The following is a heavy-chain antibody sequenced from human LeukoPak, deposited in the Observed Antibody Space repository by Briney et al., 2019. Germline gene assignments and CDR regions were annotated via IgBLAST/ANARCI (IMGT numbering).Heavy chain of an antibody. CDR1: GFTFSNSA. CDR3: AKEVVPTTKAFDP. CDR2: ISGTGAHT. V-gene: IGHV3-23*01. J-gene: IGHJ5*02. D-gene: IGHD2-2*01. Sequence: NPGGSLRLSCAASGFTFSNSAMSWVRQAPGKGLEWVSSISGTGAHTYHADSVKGRFTISRDNSKNTLYLQMNTLRAEDTAVYYCAKEVVPTTKAFDPWGQGTLVTVSS.